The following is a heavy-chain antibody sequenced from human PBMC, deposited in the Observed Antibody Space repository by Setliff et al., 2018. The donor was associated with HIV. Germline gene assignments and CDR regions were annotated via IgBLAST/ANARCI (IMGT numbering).Heavy chain of an antibody. CDR2: MYFRGNA. V-gene: IGHV4-59*11. Sequence: SETLSLTCTVSGGSISSHYWSWIRQAPGKGLEWIGTMYFRGNARNSPSLKSRVTISVDTSKNQLSLNLTSVTAADTAVYYCARVETTVRGATYGMDVWGQGTTVTV. CDR3: ARVETTVRGATYGMDV. D-gene: IGHD3-10*01. CDR1: GGSISSHY. J-gene: IGHJ6*02.